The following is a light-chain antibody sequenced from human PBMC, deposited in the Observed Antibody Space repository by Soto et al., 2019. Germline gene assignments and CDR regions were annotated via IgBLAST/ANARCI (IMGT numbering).Light chain of an antibody. CDR2: DAS. J-gene: IGKJ1*01. V-gene: IGKV1-5*01. CDR3: QQYKSYPWT. Sequence: DIQMTQSPSTLSASVGDRVTITCRASQSISSWLAWYQQQPGKAPKLLIYDASTLKSGVPSRFSGSGSGTEFALTISSLQPDDFATYYCQQYKSYPWTFGQGTKVDI. CDR1: QSISSW.